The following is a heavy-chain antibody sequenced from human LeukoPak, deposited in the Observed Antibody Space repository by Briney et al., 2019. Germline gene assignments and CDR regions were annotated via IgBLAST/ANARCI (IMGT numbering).Heavy chain of an antibody. CDR3: ARELKGQLRSYFYYHMDV. D-gene: IGHD2-2*01. J-gene: IGHJ6*03. CDR1: GGSISTSSYY. Sequence: SETLSLTCTVSGGSISTSSYYWGWIRQPPGKGLEWIGSGNYSGSTYYNPSLKSRVTISVDTSKNQFSLRLSSVTAADTAVYYCARELKGQLRSYFYYHMDVWGKGTTVTVSS. V-gene: IGHV4-39*07. CDR2: GNYSGST.